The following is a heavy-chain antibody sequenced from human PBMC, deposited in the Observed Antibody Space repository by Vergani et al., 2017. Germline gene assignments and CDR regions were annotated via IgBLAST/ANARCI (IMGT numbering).Heavy chain of an antibody. CDR3: AKGGYYYGSGSSYYGMDV. V-gene: IGHV3-21*01. J-gene: IGHJ6*02. D-gene: IGHD3-10*01. CDR1: GFTFSSYS. Sequence: EVQLVESGGGLVKPGGSLRLSCAASGFTFSSYSMNWVRQAPGKGLEWVSSISSSSSYIYYADSVKGRFTISRDNAKNSLYLQMNSLRAEDTAVYYCAKGGYYYGSGSSYYGMDVWGQGTTVTVSS. CDR2: ISSSSSYI.